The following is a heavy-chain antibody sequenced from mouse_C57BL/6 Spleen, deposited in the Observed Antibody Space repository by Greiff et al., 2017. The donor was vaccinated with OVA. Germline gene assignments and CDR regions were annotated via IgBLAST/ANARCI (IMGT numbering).Heavy chain of an antibody. J-gene: IGHJ4*01. CDR3: ARGEGNSNYAMDY. D-gene: IGHD2-5*01. CDR1: GFTFSDYY. CDR2: INYDGSST. V-gene: IGHV5-16*01. Sequence: EVKLVESEGGLVQPGSSMKLSCTASGFTFSDYYMAWVRQVPEKGLEWVANINYDGSSTYYLDSLKSRFIISRDNAKNILYLQMSSLKSEDTATYYCARGEGNSNYAMDYWGQGTSVTVSS.